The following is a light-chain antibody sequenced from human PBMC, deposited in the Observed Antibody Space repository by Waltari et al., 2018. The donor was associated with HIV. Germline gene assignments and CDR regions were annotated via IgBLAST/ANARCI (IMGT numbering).Light chain of an antibody. CDR3: AAWDDSRNGWV. CDR1: SSNIGSNT. Sequence: QSVLTQPPSASGTPGQRVTISCSGSSSNIGSNTVNWYQQLPGTAPKLLIYSNNPRPSGVPDRFSGSKSVTSASLAISGLQSEDEADYYCAAWDDSRNGWVFGGGTKLTVL. V-gene: IGLV1-44*01. CDR2: SNN. J-gene: IGLJ3*02.